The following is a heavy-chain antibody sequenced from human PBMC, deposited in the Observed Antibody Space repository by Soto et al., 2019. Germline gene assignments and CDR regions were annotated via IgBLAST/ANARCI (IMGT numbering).Heavy chain of an antibody. D-gene: IGHD5-12*01. J-gene: IGHJ3*02. Sequence: QMYLVESGGGVVQPGRSLRLSCEASGFTFGAYTMHWVRQAPGKGLEWVAAISYDGNSERYTDPVKGRFTVSRDNPSDTLYLQMNCLRVEDTAVYYCARDGYSGRSDGFDIWGQGTMVTVSS. CDR2: ISYDGNSE. CDR3: ARDGYSGRSDGFDI. V-gene: IGHV3-30*14. CDR1: GFTFGAYT.